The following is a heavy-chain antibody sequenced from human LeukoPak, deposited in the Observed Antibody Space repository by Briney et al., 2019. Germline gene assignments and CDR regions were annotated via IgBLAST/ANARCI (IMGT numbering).Heavy chain of an antibody. CDR3: AKAASSSWPSYYYGMDV. CDR1: GFTFSSYA. CDR2: ITGSGGNT. D-gene: IGHD6-13*01. J-gene: IGHJ6*02. Sequence: GGSLRLSCAASGFTFSSYAMSWVRQAPGKGLEWVSFITGSGGNTYYADSVKGRFTISKDNSKNTVYLQMSSLRVDDTAVYYCAKAASSSWPSYYYGMDVWGQGTTVTVSS. V-gene: IGHV3-23*01.